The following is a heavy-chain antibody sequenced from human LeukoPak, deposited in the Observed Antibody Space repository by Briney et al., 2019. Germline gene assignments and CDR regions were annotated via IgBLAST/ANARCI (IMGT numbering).Heavy chain of an antibody. D-gene: IGHD5-18*01. V-gene: IGHV1-69*05. CDR1: RGTFISYA. Sequence: SLKVSSKASRGTFISYAISCVRQAPGQGLERMGRIIPNFGTANYAQKFQGRVTITTDESTSTAYMELSSLRSEDTAVYYCARDRGGSYVHYWGQGNLVTVSS. CDR2: IIPNFGTA. CDR3: ARDRGGSYVHY. J-gene: IGHJ4*02.